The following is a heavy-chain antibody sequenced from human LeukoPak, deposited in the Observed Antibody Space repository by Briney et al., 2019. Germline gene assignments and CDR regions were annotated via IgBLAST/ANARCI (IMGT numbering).Heavy chain of an antibody. D-gene: IGHD1-1*01. J-gene: IGHJ4*02. CDR3: AKTALEDFDY. CDR1: GFTFSSYG. Sequence: PGGSLRLSCAASGFTFSSYGMHWVRQAPGKGLEWVAVISYDGSNKYYADSVKGRFTISRDNSKNTLYLQMNSLRAEDTAVYYCAKTALEDFDYWGQGTLVTVSS. V-gene: IGHV3-30*18. CDR2: ISYDGSNK.